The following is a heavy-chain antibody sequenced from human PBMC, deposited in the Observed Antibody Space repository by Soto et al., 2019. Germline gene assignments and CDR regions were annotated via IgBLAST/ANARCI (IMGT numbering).Heavy chain of an antibody. CDR2: IYYSGST. V-gene: IGHV4-59*01. D-gene: IGHD6-19*01. CDR3: ARAYSRGWFAYYYYGMAV. J-gene: IGHJ6*02. Sequence: QVQLQESGPGLVKPSETLSLTCTVSGGSISSYYWSWIRQPPGKGLEWIGYIYYSGSTNYNPSLKSRVTISLDTSKNQFSLKLSSVTAADTAVYYCARAYSRGWFAYYYYGMAVWGQGTTVTVSS. CDR1: GGSISSYY.